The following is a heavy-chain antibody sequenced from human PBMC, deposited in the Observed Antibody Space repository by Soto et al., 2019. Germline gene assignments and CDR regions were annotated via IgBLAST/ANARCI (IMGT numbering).Heavy chain of an antibody. D-gene: IGHD4-17*01. V-gene: IGHV4-39*01. Sequence: XETLSLTCTVSGGSVTNSSYYWGWIRQSPGKGLEWIGSAYYRGRIYSKSSVKSRVTISVDTSKNRFSLSLNSVTASDTAVYFCVSQRTTVPTQAYFDYWGPGTLVTVSS. CDR1: GGSVTNSSYY. CDR2: AYYRGRI. CDR3: VSQRTTVPTQAYFDY. J-gene: IGHJ4*02.